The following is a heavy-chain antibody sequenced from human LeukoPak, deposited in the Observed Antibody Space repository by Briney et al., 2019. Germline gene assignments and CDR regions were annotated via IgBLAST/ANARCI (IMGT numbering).Heavy chain of an antibody. D-gene: IGHD2-2*02. J-gene: IGHJ4*02. CDR3: ARSSISSSYTY. CDR1: GFTFSDYG. CDR2: IDDTSGAI. V-gene: IGHV3-48*04. Sequence: GGSLRLSCEASGFTFSDYGMNWVRQSPGKGLEWISYIDDTSGAIYYADSVKDRFAISRDNAKNSLYLQMNSLRAEDTAVYYCARSSISSSYTYWGQGTLVTVSS.